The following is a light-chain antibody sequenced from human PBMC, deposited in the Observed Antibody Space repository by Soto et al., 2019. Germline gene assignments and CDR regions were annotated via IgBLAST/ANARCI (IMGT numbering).Light chain of an antibody. CDR1: QSVSSY. V-gene: IGKV3-11*01. CDR3: QQRSNWPPYT. CDR2: DAS. J-gene: IGKJ2*01. Sequence: EIVLTQSPATLSLSPGERATLSCRASQSVSSYLAWYQQKPGQAPRPLIYDASNRATGIPARFSGSGSGTVFTLTISSLEPEDFAVYYCQQRSNWPPYTFGQGTKLEIK.